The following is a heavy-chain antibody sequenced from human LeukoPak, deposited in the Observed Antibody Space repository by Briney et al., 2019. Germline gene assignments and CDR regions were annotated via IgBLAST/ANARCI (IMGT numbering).Heavy chain of an antibody. CDR2: INTATGNP. D-gene: IGHD1-26*01. CDR1: GYSLTRYA. CDR3: ARDSISGSYVHFDN. J-gene: IGHJ4*02. Sequence: ASVTVSCKASGYSLTRYAMNWVRQAPGQGLEWMGWINTATGNPTYAQGFTGRFVFSLDTSVSTAYLQISSLKAEDTGVYYCARDSISGSYVHFDNCGQGTLVTVSA. V-gene: IGHV7-4-1*02.